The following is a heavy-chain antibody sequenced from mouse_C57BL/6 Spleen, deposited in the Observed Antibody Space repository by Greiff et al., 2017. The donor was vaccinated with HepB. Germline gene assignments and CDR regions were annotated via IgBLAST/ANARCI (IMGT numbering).Heavy chain of an antibody. J-gene: IGHJ2*01. V-gene: IGHV3-6*01. CDR2: ISYDGSN. CDR3: ARDGGCPDY. Sequence: EVKLQESGPGLVKPSQSLSLTCSVTGYSITSGYYWNWIRQFPGNKLEWMGYISYDGSNNYKPSIKNRISITRDTSKNQFFLKLNSVTTEDTATYDCARDGGCPDYWGQGTTLTVSA. CDR1: GYSITSGYY.